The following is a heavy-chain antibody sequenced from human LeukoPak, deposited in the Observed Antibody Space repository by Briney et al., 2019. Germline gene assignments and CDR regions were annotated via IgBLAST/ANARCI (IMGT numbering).Heavy chain of an antibody. Sequence: ASEKVSCKASGYTFTSYGISWVRQAPGQGLEWMGWISAYNGNTNYAQKLQGRVTMTTDTSTSTAYMELRSLSSDDTAVYYCARDRFPVRHFDYWGQGTLVTVSS. CDR3: ARDRFPVRHFDY. D-gene: IGHD2-8*01. V-gene: IGHV1-18*01. J-gene: IGHJ4*02. CDR1: GYTFTSYG. CDR2: ISAYNGNT.